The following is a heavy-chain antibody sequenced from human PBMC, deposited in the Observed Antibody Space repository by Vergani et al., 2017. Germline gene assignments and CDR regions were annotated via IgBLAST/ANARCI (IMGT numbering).Heavy chain of an antibody. CDR3: ARGLTEGYYYYYGMDV. V-gene: IGHV4-61*02. J-gene: IGHJ6*02. CDR1: GDSISSGNYY. Sequence: QVQLQESGPGLLKPSQTLSLTCSVAGDSISSGNYYWNWTRQPAGKGLEWMGRIYSSGSTSYNPSIKSRITMSLDTSKNQFSLSLSSVTAADTAVYYCARGLTEGYYYYYGMDVWGQGTTVTVSS. D-gene: IGHD3-9*01. CDR2: IYSSGST.